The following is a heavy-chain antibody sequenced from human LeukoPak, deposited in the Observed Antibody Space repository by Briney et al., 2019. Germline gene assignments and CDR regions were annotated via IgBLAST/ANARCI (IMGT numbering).Heavy chain of an antibody. CDR3: AREEHSSTWYGY. Sequence: GGSLRLSCAASGFTFSSYGMSWVRQAPGKGLEWVSAISGSGGSTYYADSVKGRFTISRDNSKNTLYLQMNSLRAEDTAVYYCAREEHSSTWYGYWGHGTLVTVSS. D-gene: IGHD6-13*01. J-gene: IGHJ5*01. CDR1: GFTFSSYG. V-gene: IGHV3-23*01. CDR2: ISGSGGST.